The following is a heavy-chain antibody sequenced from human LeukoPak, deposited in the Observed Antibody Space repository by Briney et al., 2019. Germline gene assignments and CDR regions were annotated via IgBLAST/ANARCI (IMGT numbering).Heavy chain of an antibody. V-gene: IGHV3-13*01. J-gene: IGHJ4*02. D-gene: IGHD4-17*01. CDR3: ASRNRYGAYDY. CDR2: IGTAGDT. CDR1: GFTFSSYD. Sequence: GGSLRLSCAASGFTFSSYDMPWVRQATGKGLEWVSAIGTAGDTYYPGSVKGRFTISRENAKNSLYLQMNSLRAGDTAVYYCASRNRYGAYDYWGQGTLVTVSS.